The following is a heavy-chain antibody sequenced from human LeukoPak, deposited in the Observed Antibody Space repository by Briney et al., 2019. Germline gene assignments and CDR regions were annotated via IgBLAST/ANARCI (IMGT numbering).Heavy chain of an antibody. CDR1: GFTFSSYS. CDR3: ARDILTKQAYSGYDN. V-gene: IGHV3-48*02. J-gene: IGHJ4*02. D-gene: IGHD5-12*01. CDR2: ISSSSSTI. Sequence: GGSLRLSCAASGFTFSSYSMNWVRQAPGKGLEWVSYISSSSSTIYYADSVKGRFTISRDNAKNSLYLQMNSLRDEDTAVYYCARDILTKQAYSGYDNWGQGTLVTVSS.